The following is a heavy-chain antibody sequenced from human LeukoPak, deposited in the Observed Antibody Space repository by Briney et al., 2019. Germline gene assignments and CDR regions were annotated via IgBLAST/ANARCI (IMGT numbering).Heavy chain of an antibody. CDR2: ISYDGSNK. J-gene: IGHJ4*02. Sequence: GSLRLSCAASGLTFSSYAMHWVRQAPGKGLEWVAVISYDGSNKYYADSVKGRFTISRDNSKNTLYLQMNSLRAEDTAVYYCARASSGFDYWGQGTLVTVSS. CDR1: GLTFSSYA. CDR3: ARASSGFDY. D-gene: IGHD6-19*01. V-gene: IGHV3-30*04.